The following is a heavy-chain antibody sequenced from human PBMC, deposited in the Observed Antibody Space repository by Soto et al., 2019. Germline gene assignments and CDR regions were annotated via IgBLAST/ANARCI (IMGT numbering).Heavy chain of an antibody. V-gene: IGHV2-70*04. Sequence: SGPTLVNPTHTLTLTCTFSGFSLSTSGMRVSWIRQPPGKALEWLARIDWDDDKFYSTSLKTRLTISKDTSKNQVVLTMTNMDPVDTATYYCARIPASYGMDVWGQGTTVTVSS. CDR3: ARIPASYGMDV. J-gene: IGHJ6*02. CDR2: IDWDDDK. CDR1: GFSLSTSGMR. D-gene: IGHD6-25*01.